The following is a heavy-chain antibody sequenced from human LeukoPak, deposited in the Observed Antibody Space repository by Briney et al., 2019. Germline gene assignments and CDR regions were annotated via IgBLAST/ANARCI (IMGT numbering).Heavy chain of an antibody. CDR1: AGTFTIYA. CDR2: IIPILGIA. CDR3: ARDAALFQGIDY. Sequence: SVTVSFKASAGTFTIYAISWVRQAPGQRLEWMGGIIPILGIANYAQKFQGRVTITAEKSTSTAYMELSSLRSEDTAVYYCARDAALFQGIDYWGQGILVTVSS. V-gene: IGHV1-69*10. D-gene: IGHD6-6*01. J-gene: IGHJ4*02.